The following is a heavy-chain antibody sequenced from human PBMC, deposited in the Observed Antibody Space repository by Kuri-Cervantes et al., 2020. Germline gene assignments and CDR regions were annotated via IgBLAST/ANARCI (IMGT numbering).Heavy chain of an antibody. CDR2: ISGRSGNT. D-gene: IGHD1-26*01. CDR1: GFTFTNYD. Sequence: ETLSLTCAASGFTFTNYDMSWVRQAPGKGLEWVSVISGRSGNTYYADSVKGRFTISRDNSKNTLYLQMNSLRAEDTAVYYCAKRWEQAAFDIWGQGTMVTVSS. V-gene: IGHV3-23*01. J-gene: IGHJ3*02. CDR3: AKRWEQAAFDI.